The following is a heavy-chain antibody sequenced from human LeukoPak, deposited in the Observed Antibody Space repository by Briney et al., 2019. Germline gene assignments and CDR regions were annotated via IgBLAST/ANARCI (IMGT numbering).Heavy chain of an antibody. V-gene: IGHV3-9*01. CDR2: ISWNSGSI. Sequence: PGGSLRLSCAASGFTFDDYAMHWVRQAPGKGLEWVSGISWNSGSIGYADSVKGRFTISRDNAKNSLYLQMNSLRAEDTALYYCAKALGASYYYYGMDVWGQGTTVTASS. J-gene: IGHJ6*02. CDR1: GFTFDDYA. CDR3: AKALGASYYYYGMDV.